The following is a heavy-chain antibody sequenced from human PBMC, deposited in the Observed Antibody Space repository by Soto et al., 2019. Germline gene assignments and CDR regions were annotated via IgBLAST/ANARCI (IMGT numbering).Heavy chain of an antibody. CDR3: ARVYSSGWSYYYYYGMDV. J-gene: IGHJ6*02. CDR1: GGTFSSYA. CDR2: IIPIFGTA. Sequence: SVKVSCKASGGTFSSYAISWVRQAPGQGLEWMGGIIPIFGTANYAQKFQGRVTITADESTSTAYMELSSLRSEDTAVYYCARVYSSGWSYYYYYGMDVWGQGTTVTVS. D-gene: IGHD6-19*01. V-gene: IGHV1-69*13.